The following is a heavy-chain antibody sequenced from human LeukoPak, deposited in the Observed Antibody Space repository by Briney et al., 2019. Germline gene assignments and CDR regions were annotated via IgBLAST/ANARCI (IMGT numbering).Heavy chain of an antibody. CDR2: IYTSGST. V-gene: IGHV4-61*02. D-gene: IGHD6-6*01. CDR1: GGSISSGSYY. J-gene: IGHJ4*02. CDR3: AREKQLVGFDY. Sequence: SQTLSLTCTVSGGSISSGSYYWSWIRQPAGKGLEWIGRIYTSGSTNYNPSLKSRVTISVDTSKNQFSLKLSSVTAADTAVYYCAREKQLVGFDYWGQGTLVTVSS.